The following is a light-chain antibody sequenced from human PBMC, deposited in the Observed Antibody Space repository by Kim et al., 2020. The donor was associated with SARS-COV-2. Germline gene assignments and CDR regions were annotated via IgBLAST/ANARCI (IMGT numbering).Light chain of an antibody. CDR1: NIGGHS. Sequence: SYELTQPPSVSVDPGQTARITCGGNNIGGHSVHWYQQKPGQAPVLVIYYDSDRPSGIPERFSGSKAATTATLTISRVEAGDEADYYCQVWDTDTDDYVFGTGTKVTVL. V-gene: IGLV3-21*01. CDR2: YDS. CDR3: QVWDTDTDDYV. J-gene: IGLJ1*01.